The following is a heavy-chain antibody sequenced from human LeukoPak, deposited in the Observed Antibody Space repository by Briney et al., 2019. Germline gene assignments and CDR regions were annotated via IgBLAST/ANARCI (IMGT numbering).Heavy chain of an antibody. V-gene: IGHV1-24*01. CDR3: ARDYSGSYSTTAFDY. Sequence: ASVKVSCKVSGYTLTELSMHWVRQAPGKGLEWMGGFDPEDGETIYAQKLQGRVTMTTDTSTSTAYMELRSLRSDDTAVYYCARDYSGSYSTTAFDYWGQGTLVTVSS. D-gene: IGHD1-26*01. CDR1: GYTLTELS. J-gene: IGHJ4*02. CDR2: FDPEDGET.